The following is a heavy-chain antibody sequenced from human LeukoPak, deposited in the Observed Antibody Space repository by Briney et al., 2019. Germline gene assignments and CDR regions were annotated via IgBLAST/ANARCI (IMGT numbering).Heavy chain of an antibody. CDR1: GGSISSSSYY. V-gene: IGHV4-39*01. Sequence: SETLSLTCTVSGGSISSSSYYWGWIRQPPGKGLEWIGSIYYSGSTYYNPSLKSRVTISVDTSKNQFSLKLSSVTAADTAVYYCARDTYYCGSGSYDYWGQGTLVTVSS. J-gene: IGHJ4*02. D-gene: IGHD3-10*01. CDR2: IYYSGST. CDR3: ARDTYYCGSGSYDY.